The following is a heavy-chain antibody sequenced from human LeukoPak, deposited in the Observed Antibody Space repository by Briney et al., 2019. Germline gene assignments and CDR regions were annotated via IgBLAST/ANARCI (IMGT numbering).Heavy chain of an antibody. CDR3: ATDPYRAWSGLVDY. CDR2: ISGSGGTT. J-gene: IGHJ4*02. V-gene: IGHV3-23*01. CDR1: GFTFSNYA. Sequence: GGSLRLSCATSGFTFSNYAVGWVRQAPGKGLEWVSSISGSGGTTYYTDYVKGPFTISRDNSKNTLYLQMNSLRADDTAVYYCATDPYRAWSGLVDYWGQGTLVTVSS. D-gene: IGHD5-12*01.